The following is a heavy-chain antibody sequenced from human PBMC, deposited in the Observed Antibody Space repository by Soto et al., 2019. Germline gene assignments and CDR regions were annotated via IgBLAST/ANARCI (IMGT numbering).Heavy chain of an antibody. Sequence: QVQLVESGGGVVQPGRSLRLSCAASGFTFSSYGMHWVRQAPGKGLEWVAVIWYDGSNKYYADSVKGRFTISRDNSKNTLYLQMNSLRAEDTAVYYCARDTPNYDILTGYYSGAFDIWGQGTMVTVSS. CDR2: IWYDGSNK. V-gene: IGHV3-33*01. CDR1: GFTFSSYG. D-gene: IGHD3-9*01. J-gene: IGHJ3*02. CDR3: ARDTPNYDILTGYYSGAFDI.